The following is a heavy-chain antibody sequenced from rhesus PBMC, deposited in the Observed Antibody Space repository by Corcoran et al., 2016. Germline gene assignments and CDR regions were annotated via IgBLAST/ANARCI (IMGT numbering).Heavy chain of an antibody. V-gene: IGHV3S16*01. D-gene: IGHD3-9*01. CDR2: ISSASIYI. CDR3: TREGGYGYFDY. Sequence: EVQLVESGGGLVQPGGSLRLSCAASGFTFSDYYMSWVRQAPGEGLVWVSSISSASIYIYYSDSVKGRFTSSRDNAKNSLSLQMNSRIAEDTAVYYCTREGGYGYFDYWGQGVLVTVSS. CDR1: GFTFSDYY. J-gene: IGHJ4*01.